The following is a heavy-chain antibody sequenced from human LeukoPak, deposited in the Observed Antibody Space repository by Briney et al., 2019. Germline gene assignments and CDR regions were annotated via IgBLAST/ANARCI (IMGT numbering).Heavy chain of an antibody. CDR3: AKDLASTGALDL. CDR2: IRQDGDQT. CDR1: GFTFSAYW. Sequence: GSLRLSCAASGFTFSAYWMHWVRQAPGKGLEWLADIRQDGDQTYYAGSVKGRFTISRDNAKNSLYLQLNSLRAENTAVYYCAKDLASTGALDLWGQGTLVTVSS. V-gene: IGHV3-7*01. J-gene: IGHJ4*02. D-gene: IGHD1-14*01.